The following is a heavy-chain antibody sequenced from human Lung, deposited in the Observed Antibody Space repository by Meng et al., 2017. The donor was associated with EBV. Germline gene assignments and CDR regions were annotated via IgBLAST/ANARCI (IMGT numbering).Heavy chain of an antibody. CDR1: GYTSGSYG. CDR2: FVNYVDT. D-gene: IGHD2-15*01. J-gene: IGHJ4*02. V-gene: IGHV1-18*01. Sequence: QVHPRKAGPEVKKPGASVRVYCKASGYTSGSYGICWVRQAPGQGLEWMGWFVNYVDTYPAPKFQGRVTMTTDTHTNTAFMELRSLTSDDTAVYYCASGTPGRSYCDYWGQGTLVTVSS. CDR3: ASGTPGRSYCDY.